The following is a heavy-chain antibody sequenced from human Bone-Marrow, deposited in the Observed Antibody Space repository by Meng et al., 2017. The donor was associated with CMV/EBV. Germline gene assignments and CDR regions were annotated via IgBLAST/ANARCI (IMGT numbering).Heavy chain of an antibody. J-gene: IGHJ6*02. CDR3: AKWGGGSGSSASNYYYYGMDV. D-gene: IGHD3-10*01. Sequence: GESLKISCAASGFTFSSYAMSWVRQAPGKGLEWVSVIYSGGSSTYYADSVKGRFTISRDNSKTTLYLQMNSLRAEDTAVYYCAKWGGGSGSSASNYYYYGMDVWGQGTTVTVSS. CDR2: IYSGGSST. CDR1: GFTFSSYA. V-gene: IGHV3-23*03.